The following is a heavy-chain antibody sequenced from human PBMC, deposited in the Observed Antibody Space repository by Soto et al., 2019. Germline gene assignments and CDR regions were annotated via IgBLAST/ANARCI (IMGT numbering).Heavy chain of an antibody. CDR3: ARVFRWMVRENYGMDV. CDR2: IYYSGST. CDR1: GGSISSGDYY. J-gene: IGHJ6*02. D-gene: IGHD3-10*01. V-gene: IGHV4-30-4*01. Sequence: QVQLQESGPGLVKPSQTLSLTCTVSGGSISSGDYYWSWIRQPPGKGLEWIGYIYYSGSTYYNPYLKCRVTISVDTSKNEFALKLRSVRAAYTAVYYCARVFRWMVRENYGMDVWGHGTTVTVSS.